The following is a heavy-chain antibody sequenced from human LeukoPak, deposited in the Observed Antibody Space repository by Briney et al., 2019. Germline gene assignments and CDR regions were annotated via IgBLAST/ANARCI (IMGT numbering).Heavy chain of an antibody. CDR3: ARGGFCSGGSCPVDYYYYMDV. J-gene: IGHJ6*03. Sequence: PGGSLRLSCAASGFTFSNYWMHWVRQAPGKGLVWVSRINSDGSSTSYADSVKGRFTISRDNAKNTLYLHLNSLRAEDTAVYYCARGGFCSGGSCPVDYYYYMDVWGKGTTVTVSS. V-gene: IGHV3-74*01. D-gene: IGHD2-15*01. CDR2: INSDGSST. CDR1: GFTFSNYW.